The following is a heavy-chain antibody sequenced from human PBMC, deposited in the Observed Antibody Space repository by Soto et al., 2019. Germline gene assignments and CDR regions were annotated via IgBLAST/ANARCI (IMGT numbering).Heavy chain of an antibody. V-gene: IGHV3-30*18. CDR3: AKGAWAVAGGEAFDI. D-gene: IGHD6-19*01. Sequence: GGSLRLSCAASGFTFSSYGMHWVRQAPGKGLEWVAVISYDGSNKYYADSVKGRFTISRDNSKNTLYLQMNSLRAEDTAVYYCAKGAWAVAGGEAFDIWGQGTMVTVSS. J-gene: IGHJ3*02. CDR1: GFTFSSYG. CDR2: ISYDGSNK.